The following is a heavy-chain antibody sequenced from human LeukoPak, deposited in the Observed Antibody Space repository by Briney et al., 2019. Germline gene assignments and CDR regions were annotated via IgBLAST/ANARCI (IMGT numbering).Heavy chain of an antibody. CDR1: GYTFTSYG. J-gene: IGHJ3*02. D-gene: IGHD3-22*01. CDR2: ISAYNGNT. Sequence: ASVKVSCKASGYTFTSYGISWVRQAPGQGLEWMGWISAYNGNTNYAQKLQGRVTMTTDTSTSTAYMELRSLRSDDTAVYYCARGITMIVVHDGEFDIWGQGTMVTVSS. CDR3: ARGITMIVVHDGEFDI. V-gene: IGHV1-18*01.